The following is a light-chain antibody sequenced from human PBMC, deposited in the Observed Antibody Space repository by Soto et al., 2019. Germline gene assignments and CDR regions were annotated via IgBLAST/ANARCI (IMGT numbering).Light chain of an antibody. CDR1: QNIHIN. CDR2: GAS. CDR3: QQYGSSPT. V-gene: IGKV3-20*01. Sequence: EIVMTQSPDTLSVSPGDTATLSCRSSQNIHINLAWYQQKPGQAPTLLIYGASSRATGIPDRFSGSGSGTDFTLRISRLEPEDSAVYYCQQYGSSPTFGGGTKVDIK. J-gene: IGKJ4*01.